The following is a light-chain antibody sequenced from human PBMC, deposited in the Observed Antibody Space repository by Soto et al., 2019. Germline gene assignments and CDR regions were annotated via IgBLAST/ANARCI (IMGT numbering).Light chain of an antibody. V-gene: IGKV3-20*01. CDR2: GSS. CDR1: QSVSSGY. J-gene: IGKJ1*01. Sequence: EIVFTQSPCTLSLSPGERATLSCRASQSVSSGYLAWYQQKPGQAPRLLIYGSSSRATGTPDRFSGSGSGTDFTLTVSRLEPEDFAVYYCQQYGTSPQTFGQGTKVDIK. CDR3: QQYGTSPQT.